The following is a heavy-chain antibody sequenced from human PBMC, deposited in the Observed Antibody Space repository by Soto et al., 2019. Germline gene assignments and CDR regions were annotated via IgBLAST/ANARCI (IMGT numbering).Heavy chain of an antibody. CDR1: GGTFSSYA. CDR3: ARALSVAQYFYFMDV. J-gene: IGHJ6*03. Sequence: ASVKVSCKASGGTFSSYAISWVRQAPGQGLEWMGWISPYNGDTHYAEKFQGRLTMTTDTSTTSAYMELRTLSSDDRAIYFCARALSVAQYFYFMDVCGKGTSVTVSS. CDR2: ISPYNGDT. V-gene: IGHV1-18*01. D-gene: IGHD5-12*01.